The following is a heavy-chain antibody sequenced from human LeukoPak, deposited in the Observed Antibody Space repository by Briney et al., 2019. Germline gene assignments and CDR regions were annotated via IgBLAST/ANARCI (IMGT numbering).Heavy chain of an antibody. CDR1: GGSINSGDYY. V-gene: IGHV4-31*03. D-gene: IGHD3-22*01. CDR3: ARTGWKYYDTSGFFQPKYFQV. Sequence: SQTLSLTCTVSGGSINSGDYYWNWIRQHPGKGLEWIGYTFDSGRTCYHTSLKSRVTISVDTSKNQFSLKLSSVTAADTARYFCARTGWKYYDTSGFFQPKYFQVWGQGTLVIVSS. CDR2: TFDSGRT. J-gene: IGHJ1*01.